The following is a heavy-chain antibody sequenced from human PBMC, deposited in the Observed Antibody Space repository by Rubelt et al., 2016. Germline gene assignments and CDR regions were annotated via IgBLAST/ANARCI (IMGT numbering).Heavy chain of an antibody. J-gene: IGHJ4*02. V-gene: IGHV3-74*01. Sequence: EVQLVESGGGLVQPGGSLRLSCAASGFTFSNYWMHWVRQAPGKGLVWVSRINSDGSTASYADSVKGRFTIFGDNAKNTLDLKRNSLRADDTALYYCVRVNGYYGCAMDSWGQGTLVTVSS. D-gene: IGHD1-26*01. CDR3: VRVNGYYGCAMDS. CDR2: INSDGSTA. CDR1: GFTFSNYW.